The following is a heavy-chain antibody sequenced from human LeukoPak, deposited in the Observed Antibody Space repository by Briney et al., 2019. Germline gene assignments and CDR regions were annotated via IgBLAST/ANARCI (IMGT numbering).Heavy chain of an antibody. Sequence: SETLSLTCTVSGGSISSSSYHWGWIRQPPGKGLEWIGIIYYSGSAYYNPSLKSRVTISVDTSKNQFSLKLSSVTAADTAVYYCARVYFARFDPWGQGTLVTVSS. CDR3: ARVYFARFDP. CDR2: IYYSGSA. V-gene: IGHV4-39*01. D-gene: IGHD3-9*01. CDR1: GGSISSSSYH. J-gene: IGHJ5*02.